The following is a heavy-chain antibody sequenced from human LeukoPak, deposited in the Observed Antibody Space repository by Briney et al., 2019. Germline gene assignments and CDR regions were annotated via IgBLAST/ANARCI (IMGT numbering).Heavy chain of an antibody. D-gene: IGHD1-26*01. J-gene: IGHJ4*02. CDR2: IRQDGSEK. CDR1: GFTFSSYW. Sequence: PGGSLRLSCAASGFTFSSYWMSWVRQAPGKGLEWVANIRQDGSEKNYVDSVRGRFTISRDNAKNSLYLQMNSLRVEDTAVYYCAKDTPFGSYWGQGTLVTVSS. V-gene: IGHV3-7*03. CDR3: AKDTPFGSY.